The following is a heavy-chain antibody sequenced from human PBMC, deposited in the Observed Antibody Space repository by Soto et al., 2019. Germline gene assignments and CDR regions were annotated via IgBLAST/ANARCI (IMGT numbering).Heavy chain of an antibody. D-gene: IGHD3-22*01. V-gene: IGHV1-24*01. Sequence: QVQLVQSGAEVKKPGASVKVSCKVSGYTLTELSIHWVRQAPGKGREWMGGFDPEDGETIYAKKFQGRVTMTVDTSTDTAYMELSSLRSEDTAVYYCAKARGYYYDSSALGPHAFDIWGKGTMVTVSS. J-gene: IGHJ3*02. CDR1: GYTLTELS. CDR2: FDPEDGET. CDR3: AKARGYYYDSSALGPHAFDI.